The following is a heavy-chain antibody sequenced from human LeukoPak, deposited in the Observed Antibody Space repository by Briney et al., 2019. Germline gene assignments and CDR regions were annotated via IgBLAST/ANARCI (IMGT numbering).Heavy chain of an antibody. Sequence: SGTLSLTCAVSGGSISRSDWWSWVRQSPGKGLEWIGEIFHSGRTKYNPSLKSRVTISVDKSKNQFSLNLTSVTAADTAMYYCARDASLQTGAFDVWGQGTMVTVSS. D-gene: IGHD5-24*01. CDR2: IFHSGRT. CDR1: GGSISRSDW. CDR3: ARDASLQTGAFDV. J-gene: IGHJ3*01. V-gene: IGHV4-4*02.